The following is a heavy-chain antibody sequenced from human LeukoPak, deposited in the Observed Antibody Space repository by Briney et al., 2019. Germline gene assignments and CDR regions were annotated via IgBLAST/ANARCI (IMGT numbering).Heavy chain of an antibody. Sequence: GGSLRLSCAASGFTVSSNYMSWVRQAPGKGLEWVSVIYSGGSTYYADSVKGRFTISRDNSKNTLYLQMGSLRAEDMAVYYCARDSEYSSSGFDPWGQGTLVTVSS. J-gene: IGHJ5*02. CDR3: ARDSEYSSSGFDP. CDR1: GFTVSSNY. D-gene: IGHD6-6*01. CDR2: IYSGGST. V-gene: IGHV3-66*01.